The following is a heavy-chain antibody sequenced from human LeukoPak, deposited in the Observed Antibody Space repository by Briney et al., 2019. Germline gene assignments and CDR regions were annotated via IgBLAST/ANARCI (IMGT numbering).Heavy chain of an antibody. V-gene: IGHV3-23*02. CDR2: ISGSGGST. J-gene: IGHJ4*02. D-gene: IGHD3-22*01. CDR1: GLTFSSYA. Sequence: PGGSLRLSCAASGLTFSSYAMTWGRQSPGKGLKGVFAISGSGGSTYSGDSVTGWFPISRDNSKNTLYLQMNSLRAEDTAVYYCAKVPYYDSSGYHWGQGTLVTVP. CDR3: AKVPYYDSSGYH.